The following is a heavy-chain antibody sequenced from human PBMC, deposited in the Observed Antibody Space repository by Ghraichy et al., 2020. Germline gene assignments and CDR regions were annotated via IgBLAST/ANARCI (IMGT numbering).Heavy chain of an antibody. V-gene: IGHV2-70*01. CDR2: IDWDDDK. CDR1: GFSLSTSGMC. J-gene: IGHJ6*02. D-gene: IGHD6-13*01. CDR3: ARIRAAAPNRYYYYYYGMDV. Sequence: SGPTLVKPTQTLTLTCTFSGFSLSTSGMCVSWIRQPPGKALEWLALIDWDDDKYYSTSLKTRLTISKDTSKNQVVLTMTNMDPVDTATYYCARIRAAAPNRYYYYYYGMDVWGQGTTVTVSS.